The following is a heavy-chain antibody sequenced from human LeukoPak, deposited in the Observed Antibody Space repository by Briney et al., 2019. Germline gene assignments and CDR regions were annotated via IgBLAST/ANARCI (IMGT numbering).Heavy chain of an antibody. CDR1: GYTFTGYY. D-gene: IGHD3-9*01. J-gene: IGHJ4*02. CDR2: INPNHGDT. V-gene: IGHV1-2*02. Sequence: ASVTVSCKASGYTFTGYYMHWVRQAPGQGLEWMGWINPNHGDTNCAQTFQDRVSMTRDTSISTAYMHLSRLRSADTAVYYCARSPHILTGENFDYWGQGTLLTVSS. CDR3: ARSPHILTGENFDY.